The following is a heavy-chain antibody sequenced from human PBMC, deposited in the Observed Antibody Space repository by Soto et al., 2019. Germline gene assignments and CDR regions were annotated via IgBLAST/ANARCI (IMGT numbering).Heavy chain of an antibody. J-gene: IGHJ5*02. CDR2: IFPTDEK. D-gene: IGHD6-13*01. Sequence: QVTLKESGPVLVKPTETLTLTCTVSGFSFSNIRMGVSWIRQPPGKALEWLAHIFPTDEKSYSMSLRTRLTISKDTSKSQVVLTLTNMDPVDTATYSCAPMGIGASGTPHNLFDPWGQGSLVTVS. CDR3: APMGIGASGTPHNLFDP. CDR1: GFSFSNIRMG. V-gene: IGHV2-26*01.